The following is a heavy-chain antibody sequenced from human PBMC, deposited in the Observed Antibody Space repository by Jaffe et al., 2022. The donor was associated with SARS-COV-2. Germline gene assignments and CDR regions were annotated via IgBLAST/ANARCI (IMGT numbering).Heavy chain of an antibody. Sequence: QLQLQESGPGLVKPSETLSLTCTVSGVSISSRSHNWAWIRQSPGKGLEWIGNIQYSGSTYYNPSLRSRVTISVDTSKNHFSLNLSSVTATDTAVYYCARQRDIYYYFMDVWGKGTALTVSS. CDR3: ARQRDIYYYFMDV. J-gene: IGHJ6*03. CDR1: GVSISSRSHN. V-gene: IGHV4-39*01. CDR2: IQYSGST.